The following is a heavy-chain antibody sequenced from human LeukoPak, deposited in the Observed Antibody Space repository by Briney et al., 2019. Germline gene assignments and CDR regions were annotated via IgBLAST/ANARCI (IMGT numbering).Heavy chain of an antibody. CDR1: GFTFSSYW. CDR2: IKQDGSEK. D-gene: IGHD5-18*01. J-gene: IGHJ4*02. CDR3: ARQYISGQWYFDY. Sequence: GGSLRLSCAASGFTFSSYWMSWVRQAPGKGLEWVANIKQDGSEKYYVDSVKGRFTISRDNAKNTLYLQMNSLIPEDTAVYYCARQYISGQWYFDYWGQGTLVTVSS. V-gene: IGHV3-7*01.